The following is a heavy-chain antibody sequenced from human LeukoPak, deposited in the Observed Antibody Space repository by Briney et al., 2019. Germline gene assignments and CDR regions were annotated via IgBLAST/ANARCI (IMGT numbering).Heavy chain of an antibody. D-gene: IGHD4-11*01. CDR1: GGSISSGSYY. CDR3: AREALQYYYYYGMDV. Sequence: SETLSLTCTVSGGSISSGSYYWSWIRQPAGKGLEWIGRIYTSGSTNYNPSLKSRVTISVDTSKNQFSLELSSVTAADTAVYYCAREALQYYYYYGMDVWGQGTTVTVSS. V-gene: IGHV4-61*02. J-gene: IGHJ6*02. CDR2: IYTSGST.